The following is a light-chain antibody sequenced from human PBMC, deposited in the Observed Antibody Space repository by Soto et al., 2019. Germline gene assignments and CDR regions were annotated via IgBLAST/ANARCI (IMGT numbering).Light chain of an antibody. CDR1: SGYSNYA. V-gene: IGLV4-69*01. Sequence: QSVLTQSPSASASLGASVKLTCTLSSGYSNYAIAWHQQQSEKDPRYLMKLNSDGSHSKGDGIPDRFSGSSSGAERYLTISSLQSADEADYYCQTWGSGIVVFGGGTQLTVL. CDR2: LNSDGSH. CDR3: QTWGSGIVV. J-gene: IGLJ2*01.